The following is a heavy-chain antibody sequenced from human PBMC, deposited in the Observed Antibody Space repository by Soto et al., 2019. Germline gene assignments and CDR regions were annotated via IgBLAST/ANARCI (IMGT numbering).Heavy chain of an antibody. V-gene: IGHV4-59*01. CDR2: FYSSGSP. D-gene: IGHD6-19*01. Sequence: SETLSLTCTVSGGSLSGYYWSWIRQPPGKGLEWIGDFYSSGSPHHNPSLKNRVSISEDRSKNQFSLKLNSMTAADTAIYYCARVGGSGWNFDSWGQGILVTVSS. CDR1: GGSLSGYY. CDR3: ARVGGSGWNFDS. J-gene: IGHJ4*02.